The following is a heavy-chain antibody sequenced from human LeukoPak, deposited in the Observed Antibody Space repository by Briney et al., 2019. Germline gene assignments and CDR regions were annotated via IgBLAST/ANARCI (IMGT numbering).Heavy chain of an antibody. CDR2: ISSRSSYT. D-gene: IGHD6-13*01. Sequence: GGSLRLSCAASGFTFSDYYMSWIRQAPGKGLEWVSYISSRSSYTKYADSVEGRLTISRDNAKNSLYLQMNSLRAEDTAVYYCAGVLSSSWGAYYYYGMDVWGQGTTVTVSS. CDR3: AGVLSSSWGAYYYYGMDV. CDR1: GFTFSDYY. J-gene: IGHJ6*02. V-gene: IGHV3-11*06.